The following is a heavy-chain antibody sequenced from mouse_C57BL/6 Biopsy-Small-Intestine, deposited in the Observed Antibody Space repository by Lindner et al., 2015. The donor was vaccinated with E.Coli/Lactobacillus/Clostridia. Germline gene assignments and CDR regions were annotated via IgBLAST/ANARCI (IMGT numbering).Heavy chain of an antibody. CDR1: GYGFSSYW. V-gene: IGHV1-80*01. CDR2: IYPGDGDT. Sequence: VQLQESGAELVKPGASVKISCKASGYGFSSYWMNWVKQRPGKGLEWIGQIYPGDGDTNYNGKLKGKATLTADKSSSTAYMQLRSLTSEDSAVYFCARGNYGSSYGYFDVWGTGTTVTVSS. D-gene: IGHD1-1*01. CDR3: ARGNYGSSYGYFDV. J-gene: IGHJ1*03.